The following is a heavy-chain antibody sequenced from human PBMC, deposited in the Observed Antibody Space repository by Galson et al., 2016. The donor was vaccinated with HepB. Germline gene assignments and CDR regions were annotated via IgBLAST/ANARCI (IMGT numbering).Heavy chain of an antibody. CDR3: ARHPSFSQSGTDLEWFDP. Sequence: SLRLSCAASGFTSFRYPMNWVRQSPGKGLEWVSVISSDGSSKYYADSVRGRFTVSRDNSQNTLYLQMSSLRVEDTAMYYCARHPSFSQSGTDLEWFDPWGQGTLVTVSS. V-gene: IGHV3-30*04. J-gene: IGHJ5*02. CDR2: ISSDGSSK. D-gene: IGHD3-10*01. CDR1: GFTSFRYP.